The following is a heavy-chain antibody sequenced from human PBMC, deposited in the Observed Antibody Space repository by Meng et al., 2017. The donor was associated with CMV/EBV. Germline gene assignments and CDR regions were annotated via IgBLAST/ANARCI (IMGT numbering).Heavy chain of an antibody. J-gene: IGHJ5*02. Sequence: KVSCKGSGYTFTSYCIVWVRQMPGKGLEWMGLIYPGDSDTKYSPSFQGQVTISADKSISTAYLQWSSLKASDTAIYYCARRRSSSRWFDPWGQGTQVTVSS. V-gene: IGHV5-51*01. D-gene: IGHD6-6*01. CDR1: GYTFTSYC. CDR2: IYPGDSDT. CDR3: ARRRSSSRWFDP.